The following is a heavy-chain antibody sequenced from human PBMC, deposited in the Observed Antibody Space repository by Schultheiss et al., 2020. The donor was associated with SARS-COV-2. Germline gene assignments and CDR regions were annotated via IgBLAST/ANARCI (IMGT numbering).Heavy chain of an antibody. V-gene: IGHV3-30*19. CDR1: GFTFSSYG. D-gene: IGHD3-22*01. J-gene: IGHJ4*02. CDR2: IWYDGSNK. Sequence: GGSLRLSCAASGFTFSSYGMHWVRQAPGKGLEWVAVIWYDGSNKYYADSVKGRFTISRDNSKNTLYLQMNSLRAEDMAVYYCARETYYYDTSGYYPYYFDYWGQGTLVTVSS. CDR3: ARETYYYDTSGYYPYYFDY.